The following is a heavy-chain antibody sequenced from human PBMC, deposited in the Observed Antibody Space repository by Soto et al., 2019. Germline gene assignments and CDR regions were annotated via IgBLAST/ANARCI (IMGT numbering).Heavy chain of an antibody. CDR3: ARGITQGYDY. CDR1: GYTLTELS. V-gene: IGHV1-24*01. Sequence: ASVKVSCKVSGYTLTELSMHWVRQAPGKGLEWMGWMGPKDGETIYAQKFQGRVTMTRDTAISTAYMELRSLTSEDTAVYYCARGITQGYDYWGQGTLVTVSS. J-gene: IGHJ4*02. D-gene: IGHD3-16*01. CDR2: MGPKDGET.